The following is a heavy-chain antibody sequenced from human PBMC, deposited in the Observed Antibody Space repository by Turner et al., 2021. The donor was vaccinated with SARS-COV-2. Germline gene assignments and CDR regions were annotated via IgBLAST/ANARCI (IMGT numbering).Heavy chain of an antibody. J-gene: IGHJ4*02. Sequence: QVQLVQSGAEVKKPGSSVQVSCKASGGTFISYAINWGRQDPGQGLEWMGRIIPILGIANYAQKFQGRVTITADKSTSKAYMELSSRRSEDTAVYYCARAKFYYYDSSGYQYYFDYWGQGTLVTVSS. CDR1: GGTFISYA. V-gene: IGHV1-69*04. D-gene: IGHD3-22*01. CDR3: ARAKFYYYDSSGYQYYFDY. CDR2: IIPILGIA.